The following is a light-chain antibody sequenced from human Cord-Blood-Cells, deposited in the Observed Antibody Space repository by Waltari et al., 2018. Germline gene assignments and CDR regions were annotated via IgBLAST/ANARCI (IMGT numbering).Light chain of an antibody. CDR1: QSVSSN. Sequence: EIVMTQSPATLSVSPGERATLSCRASQSVSSNLAWYQQKPGQAPRRLIYGASTRATGIPARCSGSGSGTEFTLTISSLQSEDFAVYYCQQYNNWPRTFGQGTKLEIK. CDR2: GAS. J-gene: IGKJ2*01. CDR3: QQYNNWPRT. V-gene: IGKV3-15*01.